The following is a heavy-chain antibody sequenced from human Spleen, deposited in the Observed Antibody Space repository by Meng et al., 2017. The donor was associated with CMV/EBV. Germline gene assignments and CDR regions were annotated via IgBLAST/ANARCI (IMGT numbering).Heavy chain of an antibody. J-gene: IGHJ3*01. CDR1: GFTFSNYD. CDR2: IDISDDT. CDR3: ARGRLYDSSSGYSHHDAFDL. D-gene: IGHD3-3*01. Sequence: GGSLRLSCAASGFTFSNYDMHWVRQAPGKGLEWVSSIDISDDTYYLGAVEGRFTISRENAKSSLYLQMNSLIVGDTAVYYCARGRLYDSSSGYSHHDAFDLWGQGTTVTVSS. V-gene: IGHV3-13*01.